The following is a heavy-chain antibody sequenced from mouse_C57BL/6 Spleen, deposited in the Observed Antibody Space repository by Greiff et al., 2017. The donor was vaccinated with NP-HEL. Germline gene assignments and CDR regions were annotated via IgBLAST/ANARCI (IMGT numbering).Heavy chain of an antibody. D-gene: IGHD1-1*01. J-gene: IGHJ4*01. CDR3: ARMEYGSSYYAMDY. Sequence: QVQLQQPGAELVKPGASVKMSCKASGYTFTSYWITWVKQRPGQGLEWIGDIYPGSGSTNYNEKFKSKATLTVDTSSSTAYMQLSSLTSEDSAVYYCARMEYGSSYYAMDYWGQGTSVTVSS. V-gene: IGHV1-55*01. CDR1: GYTFTSYW. CDR2: IYPGSGST.